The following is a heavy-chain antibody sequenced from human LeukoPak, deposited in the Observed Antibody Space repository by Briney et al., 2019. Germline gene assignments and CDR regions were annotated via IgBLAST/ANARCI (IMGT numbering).Heavy chain of an antibody. J-gene: IGHJ6*03. D-gene: IGHD6-13*01. CDR1: GGSFSGYY. CDR3: ARVPAAGYYYYYYMDV. V-gene: IGHV4-34*01. Sequence: PSETLSLTCAVYGGSFSGYYWSWVRQPPGKGLEWMGEINHSGSTNYNPSLNSRVTISVDTSKNHFSLKLSSVTAADTAVYYCARVPAAGYYYYYYMDVWGKGTTVTVSS. CDR2: INHSGST.